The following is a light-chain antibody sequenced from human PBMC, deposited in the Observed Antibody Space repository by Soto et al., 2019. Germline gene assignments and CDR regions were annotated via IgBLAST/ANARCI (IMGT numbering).Light chain of an antibody. J-gene: IGKJ2*01. V-gene: IGKV3-20*01. CDR1: QSVSSSY. CDR3: QQYGGSPPYT. Sequence: EIVLTQSPGTLSLSPGERATLSCRASQSVSSSYLAWYQQKPGQAPRLLIYAASSRATGIPDRFSGSGSGTDSTLTISRLEPEDFAVYYCQQYGGSPPYTFGQGTKLEIK. CDR2: AAS.